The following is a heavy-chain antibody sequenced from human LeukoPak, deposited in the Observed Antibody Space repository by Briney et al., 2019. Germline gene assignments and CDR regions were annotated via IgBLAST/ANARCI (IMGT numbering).Heavy chain of an antibody. V-gene: IGHV3-30*04. J-gene: IGHJ4*02. CDR2: ISYDGSNK. CDR1: GFTFSSYA. D-gene: IGHD5-24*01. Sequence: GGSLRLSCAASGFTFSSYAMHWVRQAPGKGLEWVAVISYDGSNKYYADSVKGRFTISRDNAKNSLYLQMSSLRAEDTAVYYCARVGEKAFHLWPEIDYWGQGTLVTVS. CDR3: ARVGEKAFHLWPEIDY.